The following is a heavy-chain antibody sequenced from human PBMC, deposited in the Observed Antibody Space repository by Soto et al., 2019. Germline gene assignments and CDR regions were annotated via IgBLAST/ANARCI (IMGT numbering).Heavy chain of an antibody. V-gene: IGHV3-21*01. CDR3: AREGTVYSAFDI. J-gene: IGHJ3*02. CDR2: ISSSSSYI. Sequence: VQLVESGGGLVKPGGSLRLSCAASGFTFSSYSMNWVRQAPGKGLEWVSSISSSSSYIYYADSVKGRFTISRDNAKNSLYLQMNSLRAEDTAVYYCAREGTVYSAFDIWGQGTMVTVSS. D-gene: IGHD2-8*01. CDR1: GFTFSSYS.